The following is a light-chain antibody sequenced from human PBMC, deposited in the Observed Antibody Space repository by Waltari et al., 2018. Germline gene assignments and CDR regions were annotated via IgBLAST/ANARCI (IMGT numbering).Light chain of an antibody. CDR3: ATWTGSVDGEVM. J-gene: IGLJ3*02. Sequence: QSLLTQPPSVSAAPGQTVTISCSGSDSDIGNNYVSWYQQLSGAAPKLLIYDDSNRPSGGPHRFSGSRSDTSAALVITGLQTGDEADYYCATWTGSVDGEVMFGGGTKLNVL. V-gene: IGLV1-51*01. CDR2: DDS. CDR1: DSDIGNNY.